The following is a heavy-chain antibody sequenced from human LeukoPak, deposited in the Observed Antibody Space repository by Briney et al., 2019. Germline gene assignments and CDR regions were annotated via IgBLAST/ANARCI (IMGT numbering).Heavy chain of an antibody. CDR3: ARDLRFRELSLSGYGMDV. D-gene: IGHD3-10*01. CDR2: LYYTGST. J-gene: IGHJ6*02. V-gene: IGHV4-59*01. CDR1: GGSISGYY. Sequence: SETLSLTCTVSGGSISGYYWSWIRQPPGKGLEWIGYLYYTGSTNYNPSPKSRVTISVDTSKNQFSLKLSSVTAADTAVYYCARDLRFRELSLSGYGMDVWGQGTTVTVSS.